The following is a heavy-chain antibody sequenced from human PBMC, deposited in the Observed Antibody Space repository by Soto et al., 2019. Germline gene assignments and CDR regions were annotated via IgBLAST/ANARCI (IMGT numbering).Heavy chain of an antibody. CDR2: IYYSGST. D-gene: IGHD2-2*01. J-gene: IGHJ3*02. V-gene: IGHV4-30-4*01. CDR1: GGSISSGDYY. CDR3: ARGAIPAARGGYDAFDI. Sequence: SETLSLTCTVSGGSISSGDYYWSWIRQPPGKGLEWIGYIYYSGSTYYNPSLKSRVTISVDTSKNQFSRKLSSVTAADTAVYYCARGAIPAARGGYDAFDIWGQGTMVTVSS.